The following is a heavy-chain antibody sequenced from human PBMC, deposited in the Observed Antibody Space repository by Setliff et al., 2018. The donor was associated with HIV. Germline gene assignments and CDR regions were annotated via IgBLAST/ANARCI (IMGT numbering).Heavy chain of an antibody. Sequence: SETLSLTCTVSGGSASNSRYYWAWIRQPPGKGLEYIGSIHYNEKTYYNPSLKSRVTISIDTSKNQFSLKLNSVTAADTAVYYCASRVYYYDSSGYLREEGFDPWGQGTLVTVSS. CDR3: ASRVYYYDSSGYLREEGFDP. J-gene: IGHJ5*02. V-gene: IGHV4-39*01. CDR2: IHYNEKT. D-gene: IGHD3-22*01. CDR1: GGSASNSRYY.